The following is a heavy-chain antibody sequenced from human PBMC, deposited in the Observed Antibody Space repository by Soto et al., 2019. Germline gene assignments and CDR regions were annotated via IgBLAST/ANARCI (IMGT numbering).Heavy chain of an antibody. CDR2: VSTNGAT. CDR1: DDFISSYY. D-gene: IGHD3-9*01. J-gene: IGHJ6*02. V-gene: IGHV4-4*07. Sequence: PSETLSLTCTVSDDFISSYYWNWIRQPAGKGLERIGRVSTNGATNYNPSLESRVTMSVDTSKNQFSLKLTSVTAADTAVYFCARAGYEILTGSYAMDVWGQGTTVTV. CDR3: ARAGYEILTGSYAMDV.